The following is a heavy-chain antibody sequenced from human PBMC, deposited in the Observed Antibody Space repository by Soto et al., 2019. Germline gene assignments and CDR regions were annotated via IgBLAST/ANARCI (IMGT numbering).Heavy chain of an antibody. CDR1: GFTLSSYD. CDR2: IGTGGNT. CDR3: AREPRRGSALYYYYYMDV. V-gene: IGHV3-13*01. J-gene: IGHJ6*03. Sequence: GGSLRLSCAASGFTLSSYDFHWVRQATGEGLEWVSAIGTGGNTYYTGSVKGRFTVSRENAKNSLSLQMNSLRAEDTAVYYCAREPRRGSALYYYYYMDVWGKGTTVTVSS. D-gene: IGHD3-10*01.